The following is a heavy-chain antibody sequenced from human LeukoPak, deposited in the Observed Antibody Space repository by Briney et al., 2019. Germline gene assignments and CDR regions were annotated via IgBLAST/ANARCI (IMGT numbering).Heavy chain of an antibody. CDR1: GFTFSTYW. CDR3: ARGIVGTTMGRY. J-gene: IGHJ4*02. Sequence: GGSLRLSCAASGFTFSTYWMHWVRQAPGKGLVWVSRINTGGSGTIYADSVKGRFTISRDNAKNTVYLQMNSLRVEDTAVYYCARGIVGTTMGRYWGQGTLVTVSS. D-gene: IGHD1-26*01. CDR2: INTGGSGT. V-gene: IGHV3-74*01.